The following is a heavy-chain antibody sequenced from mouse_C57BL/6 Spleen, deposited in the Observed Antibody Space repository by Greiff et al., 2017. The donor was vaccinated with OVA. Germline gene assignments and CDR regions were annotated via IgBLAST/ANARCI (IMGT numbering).Heavy chain of an antibody. CDR2: IDPSDSYT. Sequence: QVQLQQPGAELVMPGASVKLSCKASGYTFTSYWMHWVKQRPGQGLEWIGEIDPSDSYTNYNQKFKGKSTLTVDKSSSTAYMQLSSLTSEDSAVYYCARWGGYGSFDYWGQGTTRTVSS. D-gene: IGHD1-1*01. J-gene: IGHJ2*01. V-gene: IGHV1-69*01. CDR1: GYTFTSYW. CDR3: ARWGGYGSFDY.